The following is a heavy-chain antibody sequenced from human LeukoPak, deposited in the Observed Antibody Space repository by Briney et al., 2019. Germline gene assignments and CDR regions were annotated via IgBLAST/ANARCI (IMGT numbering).Heavy chain of an antibody. V-gene: IGHV3-23*01. J-gene: IGHJ4*02. CDR3: AKDRIRGCSSTSCYPGGFDY. D-gene: IGHD2-2*01. CDR2: ISGSGCST. Sequence: GGSLRLSCAASGFTFSSYAMSGVRQAPGKGLEWVSAISGSGCSTYYADSVKGRFTISRDNSKNTLYLQMNSLRAEDTAVYYCAKDRIRGCSSTSCYPGGFDYWGQGTLVTVSS. CDR1: GFTFSSYA.